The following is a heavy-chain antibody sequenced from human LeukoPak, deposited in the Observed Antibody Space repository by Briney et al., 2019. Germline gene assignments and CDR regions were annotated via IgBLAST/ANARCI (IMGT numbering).Heavy chain of an antibody. CDR3: ARSRYSSGWYDFDY. D-gene: IGHD6-19*01. Sequence: SETLSLTCTVSDGSISSYYWSWIRQPAGKGLEWIGRIYTSGSTNYNPSLKSRVTMSVDTSKNQFSLKLSSVTAADTAVYYCARSRYSSGWYDFDYWGQGTLVTVSS. V-gene: IGHV4-4*07. CDR2: IYTSGST. CDR1: DGSISSYY. J-gene: IGHJ4*02.